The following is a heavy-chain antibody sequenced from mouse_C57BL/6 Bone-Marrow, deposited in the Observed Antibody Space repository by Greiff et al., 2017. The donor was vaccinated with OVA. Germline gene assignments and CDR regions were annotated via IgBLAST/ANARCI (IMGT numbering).Heavy chain of an antibody. CDR3: AKESSTMATPGAMDY. Sequence: EVQLQQSGPALVKPGASVKISCKASGYTFTDYYMNWVKQSHGKSLEWIGDINPNNGGTSYNQKFKGKATLTVDKSSSTAYMELRSLTSEDSAVYYCAKESSTMATPGAMDYWGQGTSVTVSS. J-gene: IGHJ4*01. V-gene: IGHV1-26*01. CDR1: GYTFTDYY. CDR2: INPNNGGT. D-gene: IGHD2-1*01.